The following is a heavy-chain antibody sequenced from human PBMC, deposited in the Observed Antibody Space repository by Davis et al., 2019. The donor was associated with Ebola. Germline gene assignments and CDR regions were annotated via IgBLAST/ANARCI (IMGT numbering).Heavy chain of an antibody. D-gene: IGHD3-10*01. J-gene: IGHJ4*02. V-gene: IGHV3-48*02. Sequence: PGGSLRLSCAASGFTFSSYSMNWVRQAPGKGLEWVSYISSSSSTIYYADSVKGRFTISRDNAKNSLYLQMNSLRDEDTAVYYCAIGLGITMVRGVLDYWGQGTLVTVSS. CDR1: GFTFSSYS. CDR2: ISSSSSTI. CDR3: AIGLGITMVRGVLDY.